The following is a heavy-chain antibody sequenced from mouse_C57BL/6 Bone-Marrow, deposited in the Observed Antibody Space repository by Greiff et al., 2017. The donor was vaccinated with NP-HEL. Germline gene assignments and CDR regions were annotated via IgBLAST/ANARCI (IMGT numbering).Heavy chain of an antibody. J-gene: IGHJ4*01. Sequence: VQLQQPGAELVKPGASVKMSCKASGYTFTSYWITWVKQRPGQGLEWIGDIYPGSGSTNYNEKFKSEATLTVDTSSSTAYMQLSSLTSEDSAVYYCARGGIYYDYSMDYWGQGTSVTVSS. CDR2: IYPGSGST. V-gene: IGHV1-55*01. CDR1: GYTFTSYW. D-gene: IGHD2-4*01. CDR3: ARGGIYYDYSMDY.